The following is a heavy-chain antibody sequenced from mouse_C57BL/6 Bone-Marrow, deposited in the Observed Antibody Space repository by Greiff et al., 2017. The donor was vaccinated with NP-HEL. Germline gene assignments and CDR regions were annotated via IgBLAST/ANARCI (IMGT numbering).Heavy chain of an antibody. D-gene: IGHD1-1*01. Sequence: VQLQQSGAELVKPGASVKMSCKASGYTFTSYWITWVKQRPGQGLEWIGDIYPGSGSTNYNEKFKSKATLTVDTSSSTAYMQLSSLTSEDSAVYYCARWYYGSSRYWYFDVWGTGTTVTVSS. V-gene: IGHV1-55*01. CDR3: ARWYYGSSRYWYFDV. CDR1: GYTFTSYW. J-gene: IGHJ1*03. CDR2: IYPGSGST.